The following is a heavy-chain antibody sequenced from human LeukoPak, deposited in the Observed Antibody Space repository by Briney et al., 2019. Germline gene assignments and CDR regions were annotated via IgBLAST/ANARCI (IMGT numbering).Heavy chain of an antibody. J-gene: IGHJ5*02. CDR1: GFTFDDYG. V-gene: IGHV3-20*04. D-gene: IGHD2-15*01. Sequence: GGSLRLSCAASGFTFDDYGMNWVRQAPGKGLEWVSGINWNGGSTGYADSVKGRFTISRDDATNSLYLQMNRLGAEDTALYYCARGRWWGGNWFDPWGQGTLVTVYS. CDR3: ARGRWWGGNWFDP. CDR2: INWNGGST.